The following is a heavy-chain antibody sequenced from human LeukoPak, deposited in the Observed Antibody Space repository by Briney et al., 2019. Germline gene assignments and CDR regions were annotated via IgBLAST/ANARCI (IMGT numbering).Heavy chain of an antibody. V-gene: IGHV3-21*01. D-gene: IGHD3-22*01. CDR2: I. CDR3: ARFRFGYYDNSAPP. J-gene: IGHJ5*02. CDR1: GFTFSSYS. Sequence: PGGSLRLSCAASGFTFSSYSMNWVRQAPGKGLEWVSSIYYADSVKGRFTISRDNAKNSLYLQMNSLRAEDTAVYYCARFRFGYYDNSAPPWGQGTLVTVSS.